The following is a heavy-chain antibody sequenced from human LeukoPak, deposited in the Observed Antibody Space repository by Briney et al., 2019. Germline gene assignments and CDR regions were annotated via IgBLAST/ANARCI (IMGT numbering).Heavy chain of an antibody. V-gene: IGHV1-18*01. CDR3: ARGRPSDY. Sequence: ASVKVSCETSGYTFSDFGMSWVRQAPGQGLEWMGWISAYNGDTTYAHNLQGTVTMTTDTSTSTAYMELRSLRSDDTAVYNCARGRPSDYWGQGTLVTVSS. CDR2: ISAYNGDT. J-gene: IGHJ4*02. CDR1: GYTFSDFG.